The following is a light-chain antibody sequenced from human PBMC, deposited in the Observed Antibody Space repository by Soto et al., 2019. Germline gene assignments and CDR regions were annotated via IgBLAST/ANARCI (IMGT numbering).Light chain of an antibody. CDR3: LLHSGSTWV. J-gene: IGLJ3*02. V-gene: IGLV7-43*01. Sequence: QAVVTQDPSLTVSPGETVTLTCASNTGAVAFSNWFQQKPGQAPRPLIYNTNNKHSWTPARFSGSLLGGKAALTLSGVQAEDEADYYCLLHSGSTWVFGGGTQLTVL. CDR2: NTN. CDR1: TGAVAF.